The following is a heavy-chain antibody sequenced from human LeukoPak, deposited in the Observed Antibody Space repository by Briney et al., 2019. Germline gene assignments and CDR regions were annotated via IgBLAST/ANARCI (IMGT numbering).Heavy chain of an antibody. Sequence: GGSLGLSCAASGFTFSSYGMHWVRQAPGKGLEWVAFIRYDGSNKYYADSVKGRFTISRDNSKNTLYLQMNSLRAEDTAVYYCAKEVIAHYYYYYMDVWGKGTTVTVSS. CDR2: IRYDGSNK. CDR1: GFTFSSYG. J-gene: IGHJ6*03. D-gene: IGHD2-21*01. V-gene: IGHV3-30*02. CDR3: AKEVIAHYYYYYMDV.